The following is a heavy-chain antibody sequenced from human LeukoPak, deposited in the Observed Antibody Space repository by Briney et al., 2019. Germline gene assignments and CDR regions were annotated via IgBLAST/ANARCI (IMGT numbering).Heavy chain of an antibody. D-gene: IGHD4-17*01. V-gene: IGHV4-30-2*01. Sequence: PSETLSLTCAVSGGSISSGGYPWSWIRQPPGRGLEWIGYIYHSGSTYYNPSLKSRVTISVDRSKNQFSLKLSSVTAADTAVYYCARVLWDYGDAFDIWGQGTMVTVSS. CDR3: ARVLWDYGDAFDI. J-gene: IGHJ3*02. CDR1: GGSISSGGYP. CDR2: IYHSGST.